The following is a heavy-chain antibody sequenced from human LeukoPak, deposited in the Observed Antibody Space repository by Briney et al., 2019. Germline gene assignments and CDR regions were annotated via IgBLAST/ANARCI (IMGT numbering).Heavy chain of an antibody. Sequence: ASVKVSCKASGYTFTGYYMHWVRQATGQGLEWMGWMNPNSGNTGYAQKFQDRVTITRDTSINTAYMELSSLRSEDTAVYYCASLLTYSTDWFLFWGQGTLVTVSS. J-gene: IGHJ4*02. CDR2: MNPNSGNT. CDR1: GYTFTGYY. V-gene: IGHV1-8*03. D-gene: IGHD3-9*01. CDR3: ASLLTYSTDWFLF.